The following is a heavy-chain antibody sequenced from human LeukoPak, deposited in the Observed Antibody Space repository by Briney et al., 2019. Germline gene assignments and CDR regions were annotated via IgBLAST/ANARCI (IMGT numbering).Heavy chain of an antibody. J-gene: IGHJ5*02. Sequence: SSETLSLTCTVSGGSISSSSYYWGWIRQPPGKGLEWIGSIYYSGGTYYNPSLKSRVTISVDTSKNQFSLKLSSVTAADTAVYYCARHIGYGDSGIVPWGQGTLVTVSS. CDR1: GGSISSSSYY. CDR2: IYYSGGT. V-gene: IGHV4-39*01. D-gene: IGHD4-17*01. CDR3: ARHIGYGDSGIVP.